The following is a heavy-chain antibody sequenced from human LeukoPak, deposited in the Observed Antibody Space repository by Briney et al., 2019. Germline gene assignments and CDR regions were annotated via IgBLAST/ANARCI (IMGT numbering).Heavy chain of an antibody. V-gene: IGHV3-30*02. Sequence: GRSLRLSCAASGFLVSSCGMHWVRQAPGKGLEWMAFMRYDATKAFYGDSVRGRFTISRDDSKNTLYLQMNNLRHEDSAVYFCARDFDDINGDYYYIPDFWGQGVLVTVSS. J-gene: IGHJ4*02. CDR1: GFLVSSCG. CDR2: MRYDATKA. D-gene: IGHD3-22*01. CDR3: ARDFDDINGDYYYIPDF.